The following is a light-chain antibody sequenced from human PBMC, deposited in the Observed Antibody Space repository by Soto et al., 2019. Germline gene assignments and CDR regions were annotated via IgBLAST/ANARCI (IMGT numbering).Light chain of an antibody. V-gene: IGKV3-20*01. CDR2: GAS. CDR1: QSVSSSY. J-gene: IGKJ3*01. Sequence: EIVLTQSPGTLSLSPGERATLSCRASQSVSSSYLAWYQQKPGQAPRLLIYGASSRATGIPDRFSGSGSGTDFTLTISRLEPEDFAVYYCKQYGSSPPQVTFGPGTKVDIK. CDR3: KQYGSSPPQVT.